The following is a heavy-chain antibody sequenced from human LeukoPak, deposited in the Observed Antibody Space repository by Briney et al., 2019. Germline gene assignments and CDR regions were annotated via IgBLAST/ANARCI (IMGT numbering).Heavy chain of an antibody. CDR1: VYTFTGYY. J-gene: IGHJ4*02. CDR2: INPNSGGT. CDR3: AREPPRIAVAGTAKHDY. V-gene: IGHV1-2*02. Sequence: AASVKVSCKASVYTFTGYYMHWVRQAPGQGLEWMGWINPNSGGTNYAQKFQGRVTMTRDTSISTAYMELSRLRSDDTAVYYCAREPPRIAVAGTAKHDYWGQGTLVTVSS. D-gene: IGHD6-19*01.